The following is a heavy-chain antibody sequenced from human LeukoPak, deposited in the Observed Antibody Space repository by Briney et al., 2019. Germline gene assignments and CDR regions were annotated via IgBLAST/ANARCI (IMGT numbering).Heavy chain of an antibody. CDR1: GGTFSSYA. D-gene: IGHD3-10*01. CDR3: ARDRRITMVRGDYYYYYMDV. J-gene: IGHJ6*03. V-gene: IGHV1-69*13. CDR2: IIPIFGTA. Sequence: SVKVSCKASGGTFSSYAISWVRQAPGQGLEWMGGIIPIFGTANYAQKFQGRVTITADESTSTAYMELSSLRSEDTAVYYCARDRRITMVRGDYYYYYMDVWGKGTTVTISS.